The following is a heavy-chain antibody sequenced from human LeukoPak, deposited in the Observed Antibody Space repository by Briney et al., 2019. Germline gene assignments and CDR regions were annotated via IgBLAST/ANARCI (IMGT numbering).Heavy chain of an antibody. D-gene: IGHD2-2*01. CDR2: ISGSGTRT. J-gene: IGHJ4*02. CDR3: AKEQTSSGFFDY. Sequence: AGGSLRLSCAASGFTVSSNYMNWVRQAPGKGLEWVSAISGSGTRTYYADSVKGRFTISRDNSKNTLYLQMNSLRAEDRAVYYCAKEQTSSGFFDYWGQGTLVTVSS. V-gene: IGHV3-23*01. CDR1: GFTVSSNY.